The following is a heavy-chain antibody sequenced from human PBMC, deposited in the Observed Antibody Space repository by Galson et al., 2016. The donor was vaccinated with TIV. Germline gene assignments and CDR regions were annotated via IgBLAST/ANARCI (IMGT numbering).Heavy chain of an antibody. D-gene: IGHD4-17*01. CDR2: ISASGDDK. J-gene: IGHJ4*02. CDR3: AKVRLLDGDYRDY. CDR1: GFRFNSFGTYG. V-gene: IGHV3-23*01. Sequence: SLRLSCAASGFRFNSFGTYGMNWVRQAPGKGLEWVSGISASGDDKYYADSVRGRFTVSRDNSENTLYLQMDSLRAEDTAVYCCAKVRLLDGDYRDYWGQGTLVIVSS.